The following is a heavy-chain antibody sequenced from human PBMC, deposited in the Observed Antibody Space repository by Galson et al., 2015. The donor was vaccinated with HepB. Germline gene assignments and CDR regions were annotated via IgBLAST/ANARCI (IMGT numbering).Heavy chain of an antibody. D-gene: IGHD4-17*01. CDR1: GYTFTSYG. V-gene: IGHV1-18*01. CDR3: ARARDGDMTTVTPGPFGAFDI. CDR2: ISAYNGNT. Sequence: SVKVSCKASGYTFTSYGISWVRQAPGQGLEWMGWISAYNGNTNYAQKLQGRVTMTTDTSTSTAYMELRSLRSDDTAVYYCARARDGDMTTVTPGPFGAFDIWGQGTMVTVSS. J-gene: IGHJ3*02.